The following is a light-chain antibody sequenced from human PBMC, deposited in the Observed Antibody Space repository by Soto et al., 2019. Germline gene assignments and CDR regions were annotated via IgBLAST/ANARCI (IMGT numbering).Light chain of an antibody. Sequence: DIQMTQSPSSLSASVEDRGTITCRASQSISNWLAWYQQKPGKAPKILIYDASTLESGVPSRFSGGGFGTDFTLTISSLHPDYFATYYCQQYSSYSTLGQGTKVDI. J-gene: IGKJ1*01. CDR1: QSISNW. CDR3: QQYSSYST. V-gene: IGKV1-5*01. CDR2: DAS.